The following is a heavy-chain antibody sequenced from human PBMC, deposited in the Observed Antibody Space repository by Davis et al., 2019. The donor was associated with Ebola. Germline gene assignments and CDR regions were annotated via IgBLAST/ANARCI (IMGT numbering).Heavy chain of an antibody. J-gene: IGHJ4*02. V-gene: IGHV4-34*01. D-gene: IGHD3-10*01. CDR1: GGSFSDYY. Sequence: MPSETLSLTCAVYGGSFSDYYWSWIRQPPGKGLEWIGEINHSVSTNYNPSLKSRVTISVDTSKKQFSLKLSSVTAADTAVYYCARGDYYGSGSQIDYWGQGTLVTVSS. CDR3: ARGDYYGSGSQIDY. CDR2: INHSVST.